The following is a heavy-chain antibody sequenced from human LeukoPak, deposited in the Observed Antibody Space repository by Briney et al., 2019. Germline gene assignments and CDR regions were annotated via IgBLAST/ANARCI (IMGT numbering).Heavy chain of an antibody. V-gene: IGHV1-8*01. Sequence: ASVKVSCKASGYTFTSYDINWVRQATGQGLEWMGWMNPNSGNTGYAQKFQGRVTMTRNTSISTAYMELSSLRSEDTAVYYCARGRIPAAIFDCWGQGTLVTVSS. D-gene: IGHD2-2*01. CDR2: MNPNSGNT. J-gene: IGHJ4*02. CDR1: GYTFTSYD. CDR3: ARGRIPAAIFDC.